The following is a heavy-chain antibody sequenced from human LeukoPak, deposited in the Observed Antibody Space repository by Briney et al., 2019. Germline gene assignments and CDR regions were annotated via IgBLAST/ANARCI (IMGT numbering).Heavy chain of an antibody. CDR3: AREGYYGSGTDY. D-gene: IGHD3-10*01. J-gene: IGHJ4*02. CDR2: ISSSGCNI. Sequence: VSYISSSGCNIYSPYSVKGRFTISRDNAKNSLYLQMNSLRAEDTAVYYCAREGYYGSGTDYWGQGTLVTVSS. V-gene: IGHV3-48*03.